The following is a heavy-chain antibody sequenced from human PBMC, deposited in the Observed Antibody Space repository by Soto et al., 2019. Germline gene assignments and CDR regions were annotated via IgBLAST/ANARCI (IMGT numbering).Heavy chain of an antibody. CDR1: GFTFSNFD. D-gene: IGHD5-18*01. CDR3: ARASGDAFYGYLYYGMDV. CDR2: IGTAGDT. V-gene: IGHV3-13*01. Sequence: EVQLVESGGGLVHPGGSLRLSCAASGFTFSNFDMYWVRQATGKGLEWVSVIGTAGDTHYSDSVKGRFTISRENANNSLYIQMNSLRAGDTAVYYCARASGDAFYGYLYYGMDVWGQGTTVSVSS. J-gene: IGHJ6*02.